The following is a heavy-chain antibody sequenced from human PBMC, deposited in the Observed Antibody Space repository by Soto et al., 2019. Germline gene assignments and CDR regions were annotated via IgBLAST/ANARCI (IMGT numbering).Heavy chain of an antibody. D-gene: IGHD3-10*01. J-gene: IGHJ6*02. Sequence: SVKVSCKASGGTFSRYAFSWVRQAPGQGLERMGGIVPIYGTRGFAQKFQGRLTITADEPTRTAYMELSSLRSEDTAVYYCARDLDYYGSGSHYYYGMGVWGQGTTVTVSS. V-gene: IGHV1-69*13. CDR1: GGTFSRYA. CDR3: ARDLDYYGSGSHYYYGMGV. CDR2: IVPIYGTR.